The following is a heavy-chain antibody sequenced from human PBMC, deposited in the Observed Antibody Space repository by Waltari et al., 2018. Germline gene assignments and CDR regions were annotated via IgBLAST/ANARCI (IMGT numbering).Heavy chain of an antibody. D-gene: IGHD5-12*01. CDR3: ARTGARWLQFAAFDI. CDR1: RFTFSNYW. Sequence: EVLLVESGGGLVQTGGSLRLSCAASRFTFSNYWMHWVRQAPGQGLEWVANINQDGSEEYYVDSVKGRFTISRDNAKNSLYLEMKTLRAEDTAIYYCARTGARWLQFAAFDIWGQGTMVTVSS. CDR2: INQDGSEE. J-gene: IGHJ3*02. V-gene: IGHV3-7*01.